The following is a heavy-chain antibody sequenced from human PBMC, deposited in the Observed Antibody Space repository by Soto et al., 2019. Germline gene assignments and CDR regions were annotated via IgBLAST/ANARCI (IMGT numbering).Heavy chain of an antibody. CDR3: ARAMGDWGTYYYYYGMDV. CDR1: GDAMSGNY. J-gene: IGHJ6*02. Sequence: QVQLQESGPGLVRPSETLSLTCTVSGDAMSGNYWSWIRQPPGKGLEWIGYVYYAGATSYNPSLKSRVTISVDTSKNQFSLKLSSVTAADTAVYYCARAMGDWGTYYYYYGMDVWGQGTTVTVSS. CDR2: VYYAGAT. D-gene: IGHD3-16*01. V-gene: IGHV4-59*01.